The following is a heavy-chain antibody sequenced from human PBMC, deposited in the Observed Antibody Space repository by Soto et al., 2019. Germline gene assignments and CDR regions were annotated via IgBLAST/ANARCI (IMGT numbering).Heavy chain of an antibody. J-gene: IGHJ4*02. CDR1: GGSVRDYS. V-gene: IGHV4-4*07. CDR3: AREGADGSPF. D-gene: IGHD3-16*01. Sequence: QVQLQQSGPGQVKPLETLSLTCTVSGGSVRDYSWGWTRQPAGKALEWIGRVYSDGNSNYNPSLKSRVTMSVDTSKNQFSLKVTSVTAADTAVYYCAREGADGSPFWGQGTLVTVSP. CDR2: VYSDGNS.